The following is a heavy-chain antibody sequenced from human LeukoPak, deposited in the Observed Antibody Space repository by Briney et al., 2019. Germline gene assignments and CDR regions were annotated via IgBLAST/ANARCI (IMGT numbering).Heavy chain of an antibody. CDR1: GFTLSSHT. V-gene: IGHV3-21*01. CDR2: ISTNDI. CDR3: ASLPTAASYMDV. D-gene: IGHD6-25*01. J-gene: IGHJ6*03. Sequence: RGSLRLSCAASGFTLSSHTMNWVRQAPGRGLEWVSAISTNDIQYADSVKGRFTISRDNAKNSLYLQMDGLRAEDTAVYYCASLPTAASYMDVWGKGTTVTVSS.